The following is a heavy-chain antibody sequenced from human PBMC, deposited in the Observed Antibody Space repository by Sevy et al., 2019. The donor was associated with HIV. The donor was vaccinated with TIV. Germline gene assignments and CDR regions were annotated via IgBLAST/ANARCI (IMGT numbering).Heavy chain of an antibody. CDR2: IYTSRST. J-gene: IGHJ5*02. V-gene: IGHV4-4*07. CDR1: GGSISSYY. CDR3: AREWFGSGWGAEGWFDP. D-gene: IGHD6-19*01. Sequence: SETQSLTCTVSGGSISSYYWSWIRQPAGKGLEWIGRIYTSRSTNYNPSLKSRVTMSVDTSKNQFSLKLSSVTAADTAVYYCAREWFGSGWGAEGWFDPWGQGTLVTVSS.